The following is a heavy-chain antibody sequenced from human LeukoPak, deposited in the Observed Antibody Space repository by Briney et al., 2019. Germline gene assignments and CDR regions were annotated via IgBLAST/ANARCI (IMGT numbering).Heavy chain of an antibody. CDR3: ATDKWASDYDTSGYYHFDY. CDR2: FDPEDGET. V-gene: IGHV1-24*01. CDR1: GYTLTELS. Sequence: GASVKVSCKVSGYTLTELSMHWVRQAPGKGLEWMGGFDPEDGETIYAQKFQGRVTMTEDTSTDTAYMELSSLRSEDTAVYYCATDKWASDYDTSGYYHFDYWGQGTLVTISS. J-gene: IGHJ4*02. D-gene: IGHD3-22*01.